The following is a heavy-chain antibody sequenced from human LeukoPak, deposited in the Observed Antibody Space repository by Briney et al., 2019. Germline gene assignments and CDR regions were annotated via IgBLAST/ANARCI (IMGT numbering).Heavy chain of an antibody. D-gene: IGHD5/OR15-5a*01. CDR2: LSGLGDNT. CDR1: GFTFSGYA. Sequence: PGGSLRLSCAASGFTFSGYAMSWVRQAPGKGLEWVSALSGLGDNTYYADSVKGRFTISRDNSQNTLYLQMNSLRAEDTAIYYCAKLQGQFLHLYYFDYWGQGTLGTVSS. CDR3: AKLQGQFLHLYYFDY. V-gene: IGHV3-23*01. J-gene: IGHJ4*02.